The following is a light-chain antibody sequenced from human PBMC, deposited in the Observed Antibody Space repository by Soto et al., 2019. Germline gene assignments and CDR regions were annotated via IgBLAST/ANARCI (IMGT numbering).Light chain of an antibody. V-gene: IGKV1-27*01. CDR1: QAISNY. CDR3: QKYNSAPFT. Sequence: DIQMTQSPSSVSASVGDRVTITCRASQAISNYLAWYQQKPGEVPKVLIYAASTLQSGVPSRFSGSGSGTDLTLTISSLQPEDVATYYCQKYNSAPFTFGPGTKVDLK. CDR2: AAS. J-gene: IGKJ3*01.